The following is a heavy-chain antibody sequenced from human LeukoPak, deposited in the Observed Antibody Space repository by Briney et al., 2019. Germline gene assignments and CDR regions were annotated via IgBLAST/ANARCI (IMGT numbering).Heavy chain of an antibody. Sequence: GGSLRLSCAASGLTFSSYAMSWVRQAPGKGLEWVSAISGSGGSTYSADSVKGRFTISRDNSKNTLYLQINSLRAEDTAVYYCARPYDSNRDHSGYGYWGRGTLVTVSS. CDR2: ISGSGGST. CDR1: GLTFSSYA. J-gene: IGHJ4*02. D-gene: IGHD5-12*01. V-gene: IGHV3-23*01. CDR3: ARPYDSNRDHSGYGY.